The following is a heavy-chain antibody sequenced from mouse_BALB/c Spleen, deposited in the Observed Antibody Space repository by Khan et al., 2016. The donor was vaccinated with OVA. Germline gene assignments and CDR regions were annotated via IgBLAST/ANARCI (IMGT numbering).Heavy chain of an antibody. V-gene: IGHV3-2*02. CDR1: GYSITSDYA. Sequence: EVQLQESGPGLVKPSQSLSLTCTVTGYSITSDYAWNWIRQFPGNKLEWMGYISYSGSTYYNPSLKSRISVTRDTSKNQFFLQLNSVTTEDTATYYCARRVVLLYWYFDVWGAGTTVTVSS. CDR3: ARRVVLLYWYFDV. CDR2: ISYSGST. J-gene: IGHJ1*01. D-gene: IGHD1-1*01.